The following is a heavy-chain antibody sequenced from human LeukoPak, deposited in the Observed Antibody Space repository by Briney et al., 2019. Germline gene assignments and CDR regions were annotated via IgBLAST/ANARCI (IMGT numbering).Heavy chain of an antibody. D-gene: IGHD3-22*01. CDR2: IYYSGRT. V-gene: IGHV4-59*01. CDR1: GGSISSYY. CDR3: ARDPNYYDSSGYFDY. Sequence: SETLSLTCTVSGGSISSYYWSWIRQPPGKGLEWIGYIYYSGRTNYNPSLKSRVTISVDTSKNQFSLKLSSVTAADTAVYYCARDPNYYDSSGYFDYWGQGTLVTVSS. J-gene: IGHJ4*02.